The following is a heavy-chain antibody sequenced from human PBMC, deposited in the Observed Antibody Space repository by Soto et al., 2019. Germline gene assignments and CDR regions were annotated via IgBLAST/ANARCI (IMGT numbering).Heavy chain of an antibody. J-gene: IGHJ4*02. CDR3: ATPQDYADFLDS. CDR1: GYTNTRYN. D-gene: IGHD4-17*01. Sequence: QVQVVQSGAEVKKPGASVKVSCKTPGYTNTRYNIPWVRQAPGQRLEWMGWINVGNGNTRYSQKFQGRLTLTRDTPGNTAYLELICLISEDTAVYYCATPQDYADFLDSWAQGTLVTVSS. CDR2: INVGNGNT. V-gene: IGHV1-3*01.